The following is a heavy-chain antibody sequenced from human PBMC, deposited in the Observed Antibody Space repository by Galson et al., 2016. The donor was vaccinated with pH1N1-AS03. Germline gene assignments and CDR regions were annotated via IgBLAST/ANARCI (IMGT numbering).Heavy chain of an antibody. V-gene: IGHV2-70*04. CDR2: IDSNDEK. J-gene: IGHJ6*02. D-gene: IGHD1/OR15-1a*01. CDR1: GFSITTSGVR. Sequence: PALVKPTQTLTLTCTFSGFSITTSGVRMTWIRQPPGKALEWLGRIDSNDEKFYSTSLETRLTISRDIFKNQVVLTMTNMDPVDIGTYYCARIRLWNTGLDVWGQGTTVTVSS. CDR3: ARIRLWNTGLDV.